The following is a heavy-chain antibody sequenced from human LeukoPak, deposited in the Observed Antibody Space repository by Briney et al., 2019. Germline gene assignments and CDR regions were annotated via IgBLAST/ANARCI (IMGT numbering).Heavy chain of an antibody. D-gene: IGHD5-18*01. CDR2: IVVGSGNT. CDR1: GFTFTSSA. J-gene: IGHJ6*02. CDR3: ASPGGYSYGYRGYYYYGMDV. V-gene: IGHV1-58*01. Sequence: GASVKVSCKASGFTFTSSAVQWVRQARGQRLEWIGWIVVGSGNTNYAQKFQERVTINRDMSTSTAYMELSSLRSEDTAVYYCASPGGYSYGYRGYYYYGMDVWGQGTTVTVSS.